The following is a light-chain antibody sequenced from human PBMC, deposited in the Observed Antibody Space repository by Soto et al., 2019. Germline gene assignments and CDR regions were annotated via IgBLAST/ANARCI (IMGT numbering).Light chain of an antibody. CDR2: GAS. Sequence: EIVMTQSPATLSVSPGDRATLSCRASESVNSSLAWYQQKSGQAPRLLISGASTRATGIPTRFSGSGSATEFTLTISSLQSEDFAVYYCQQYNSWPPWTFGQGTKVEVK. J-gene: IGKJ1*01. V-gene: IGKV3-15*01. CDR3: QQYNSWPPWT. CDR1: ESVNSS.